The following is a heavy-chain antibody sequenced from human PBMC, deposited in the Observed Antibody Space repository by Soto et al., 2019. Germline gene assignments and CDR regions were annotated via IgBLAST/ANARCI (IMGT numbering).Heavy chain of an antibody. CDR2: IKSKAAGGTT. J-gene: IGHJ4*02. Sequence: EVQLVESGGGLVKPGGSLRLSCAASGFTFNNGWMSWVRQAPGKGLEWVGRIKSKAAGGTTDYSAPVQGRFTISTDDSKNTVHRQMNSLKTEDTAVYYCTTDSTQTFCDGGPCYSVLTKIHDSWGQGTLVTVSS. CDR3: TTDSTQTFCDGGPCYSVLTKIHDS. V-gene: IGHV3-15*01. CDR1: GFTFNNGW. D-gene: IGHD2-15*01.